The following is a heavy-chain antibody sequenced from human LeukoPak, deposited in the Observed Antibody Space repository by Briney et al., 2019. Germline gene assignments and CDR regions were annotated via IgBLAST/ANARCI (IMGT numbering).Heavy chain of an antibody. V-gene: IGHV1-8*01. Sequence: ASVKVSCKASGYTFTSYGINWVRQATGQGPEWMGWMSPNSGDTGYAQKFQDRVTMTRNTSISTAYMELSSLRSDDTAVYYCARGPPNWGYDYWGPGTLVTVSS. CDR2: MSPNSGDT. D-gene: IGHD7-27*01. CDR3: ARGPPNWGYDY. CDR1: GYTFTSYG. J-gene: IGHJ4*02.